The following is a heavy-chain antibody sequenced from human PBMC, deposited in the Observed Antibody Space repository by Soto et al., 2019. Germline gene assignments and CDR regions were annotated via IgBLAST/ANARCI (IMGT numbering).Heavy chain of an antibody. J-gene: IGHJ3*02. CDR3: EKDLLVGATKAFDM. Sequence: SLGLSCSASGFTFSSFAMHWVRQAPEKRLEYVSGHSSNGGTTYYVDWAKERFIIFRDKSENMLYLEMRSLRLDDTGVYYCEKDLLVGATKAFDMWGEGTMVNVSS. CDR2: HSSNGGTT. CDR1: GFTFSSFA. V-gene: IGHV3-64D*06. D-gene: IGHD1-26*01.